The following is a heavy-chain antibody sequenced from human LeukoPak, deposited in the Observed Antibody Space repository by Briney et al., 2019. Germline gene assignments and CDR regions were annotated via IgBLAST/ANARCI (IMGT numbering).Heavy chain of an antibody. CDR2: IYDSAST. Sequence: SETLSLTCSVSGRSISCYYGSWIRQPPGEGREWRGYIYDSASTNHNPSLKSRVQISGDTSKNQFSLDLCPVSAADTAVYYYARVGYSDYGAYYGMDVWGQGTTVTVSS. J-gene: IGHJ6*02. V-gene: IGHV4-59*01. CDR1: GRSISCYY. D-gene: IGHD4-11*01. CDR3: ARVGYSDYGAYYGMDV.